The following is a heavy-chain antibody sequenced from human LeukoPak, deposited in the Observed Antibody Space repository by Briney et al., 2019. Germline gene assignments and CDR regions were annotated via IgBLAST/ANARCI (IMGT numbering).Heavy chain of an antibody. V-gene: IGHV4-61*02. CDR3: ARDQYSSSWYSYGMDV. J-gene: IGHJ6*02. CDR1: GGSISSGSYY. Sequence: SETLSLTCTVSGGSISSGSYYWSWIRQPAGKGLEWIGRIYTRGSTSYNPSLKSRVTISVDTSKNQFSLKLSSVTAADTAVYYCARDQYSSSWYSYGMDVWGQGTTVTISS. D-gene: IGHD6-13*01. CDR2: IYTRGST.